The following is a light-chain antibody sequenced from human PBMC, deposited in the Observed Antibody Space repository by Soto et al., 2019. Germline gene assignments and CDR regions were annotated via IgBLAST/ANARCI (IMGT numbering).Light chain of an antibody. V-gene: IGLV9-49*03. CDR1: SGYSNYK. CDR3: GADHGSGNNSVKV. Sequence: QSVLTQPPSASASLGASVTLTCTLSSGYSNYKVDWYQQRPGMGPRLVMRVGTGVIVESKGDGIPDRFSVLGSGLNRYLNIKNIQEEDEGDYHCGADHGSGNNSVKVFGGGTKLTVL. CDR2: VGTGVIVE. J-gene: IGLJ2*01.